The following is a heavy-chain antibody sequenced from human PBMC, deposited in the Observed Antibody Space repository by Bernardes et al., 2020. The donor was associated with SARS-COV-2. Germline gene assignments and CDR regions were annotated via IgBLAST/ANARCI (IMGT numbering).Heavy chain of an antibody. Sequence: GGSLRLSCAASGFTFDDYTMHWVRQVPGKGLEWVSQVSWDGSTTNYADSVKGRFIISRDSSRNTVHLQMDSLRTEDTALYYCATERQSLTVFGVGHDAFDFWGQGRMVSDSS. CDR2: VSWDGSTT. CDR1: GFTFDDYT. D-gene: IGHD3-3*01. J-gene: IGHJ3*01. V-gene: IGHV3-43*01. CDR3: ATERQSLTVFGVGHDAFDF.